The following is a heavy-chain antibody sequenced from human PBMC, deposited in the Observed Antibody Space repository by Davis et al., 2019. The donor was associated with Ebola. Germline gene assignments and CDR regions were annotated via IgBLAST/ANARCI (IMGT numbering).Heavy chain of an antibody. CDR2: INQNGRT. Sequence: PGGSLRLSCAVYGGSFSGYYWVWIRQPPGKGLEWIGEINQNGRTNYNPSLKSRVTISLDTSMNQFSLRLGSVTAADTAVYYCARAFHNWYFDLWGRGSLVTVSS. CDR3: ARAFHNWYFDL. CDR1: GGSFSGYY. V-gene: IGHV4-34*01. J-gene: IGHJ2*01.